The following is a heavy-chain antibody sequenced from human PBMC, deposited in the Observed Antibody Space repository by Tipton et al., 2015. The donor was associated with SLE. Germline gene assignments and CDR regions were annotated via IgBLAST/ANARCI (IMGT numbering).Heavy chain of an antibody. V-gene: IGHV5-51*03. Sequence: QLVQSGAEVKKPGESLKISCKGSGYSFTSYWIGWVRQMPGKGLEWMGIIYPGDSDTRYSPSFQGQVTISADKSISAAYLQWSSLKASDTAMYYCAISFYDFWSPTGFLDYWGQGTLVTVSS. CDR3: AISFYDFWSPTGFLDY. J-gene: IGHJ4*02. CDR2: IYPGDSDT. D-gene: IGHD3-3*01. CDR1: GYSFTSYW.